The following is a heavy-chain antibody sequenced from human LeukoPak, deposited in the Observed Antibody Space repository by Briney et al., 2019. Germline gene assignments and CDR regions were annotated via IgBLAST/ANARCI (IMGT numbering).Heavy chain of an antibody. V-gene: IGHV3-23*01. J-gene: IGHJ4*02. CDR2: ISNNGGYT. CDR1: GFTFSSSA. CDR3: AKHQVRSHDY. Sequence: TGGSLRLSCAASGFTFSSSAMSWVRQAPGKGLEWVSAISNNGGYTYYADSVQGRFTISRDNFKSTLCLQMNSLRAEDTAVYYCAKHQVRSHDYWGQGTLVTVSS.